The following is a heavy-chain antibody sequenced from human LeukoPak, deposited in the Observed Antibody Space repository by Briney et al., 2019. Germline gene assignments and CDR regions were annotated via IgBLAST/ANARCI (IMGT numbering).Heavy chain of an antibody. Sequence: GGSLRLSCAASGFTFSHYWIHWVRQAPGKGLVWVSRIYNDGSSTSYADSVKGRFTISRDNAKSTLYLQMNSLRAEDTAVYYCARVRGGSGRSYAADAFDIWGQGTMVTVSS. CDR3: ARVRGGSGRSYAADAFDI. V-gene: IGHV3-74*01. D-gene: IGHD1-26*01. CDR1: GFTFSHYW. CDR2: IYNDGSST. J-gene: IGHJ3*02.